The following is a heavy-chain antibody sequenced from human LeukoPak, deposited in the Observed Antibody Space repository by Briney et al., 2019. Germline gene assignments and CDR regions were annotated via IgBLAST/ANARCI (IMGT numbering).Heavy chain of an antibody. CDR3: AKHVLLWFGELSYFDY. D-gene: IGHD3-10*01. CDR2: IRYDGSNK. CDR1: GFTFSSYG. Sequence: GGSLRLSCAASGFTFSSYGMHWVRQAPGKGLEWVAFIRYDGSNKYYADSVKGRFTISRDNSKNTLYLQMNSLRAEDTAVYYCAKHVLLWFGELSYFDYWGQGTLVTVSS. J-gene: IGHJ4*02. V-gene: IGHV3-30*02.